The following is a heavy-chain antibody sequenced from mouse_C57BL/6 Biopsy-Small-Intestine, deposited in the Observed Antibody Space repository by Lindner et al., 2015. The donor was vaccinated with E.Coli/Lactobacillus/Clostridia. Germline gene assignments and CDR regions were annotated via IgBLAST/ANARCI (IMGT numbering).Heavy chain of an antibody. D-gene: IGHD1-2*01. V-gene: IGHV1-18*01. CDR1: GYIFTGHE. J-gene: IGHJ4*01. CDR3: ARNLNGLDP. Sequence: SVKVSCKASGYIFTGHEIYWVRQAPGQGLECVGWISPNSGATNYVPKFQGRVTMTSDTSPSTVYMELSGLTFDDAAVYYCARNLNGLDPWGQGTLVTVSS. CDR2: ISPNSGAT.